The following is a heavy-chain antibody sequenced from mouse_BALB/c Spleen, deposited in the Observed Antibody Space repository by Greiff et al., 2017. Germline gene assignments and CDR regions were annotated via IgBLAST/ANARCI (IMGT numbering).Heavy chain of an antibody. V-gene: IGHV14-3*02. Sequence: DVKLVESGAELVKPGASVKLSCTASGFNIKDTYMHWVKQRPEQGLEWIGRIDPANGNTKYDPKFQGKATITADTSSNTAYLQLSSLTSEDTAVYYCARDDAGGYAMDYWGQGTSVTVSS. D-gene: IGHD2-12*01. CDR3: ARDDAGGYAMDY. J-gene: IGHJ4*01. CDR2: IDPANGNT. CDR1: GFNIKDTY.